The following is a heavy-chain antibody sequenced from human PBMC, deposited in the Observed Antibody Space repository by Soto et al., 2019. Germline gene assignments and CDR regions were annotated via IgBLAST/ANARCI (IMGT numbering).Heavy chain of an antibody. D-gene: IGHD5-18*01. J-gene: IGHJ6*02. V-gene: IGHV4-39*01. Sequence: QLQLQESGPGLVKPSETLSLTCTVTGGTISTSSYYWGWIRQPPGKGLQWIGSIYYSGKTYYNPSLNSRGTMSVDTTKNQFSLNLNSVTAADTAVYFCARRVSHLWLGGVDVWGQGTTVTVSS. CDR2: IYYSGKT. CDR3: ARRVSHLWLGGVDV. CDR1: GGTISTSSYY.